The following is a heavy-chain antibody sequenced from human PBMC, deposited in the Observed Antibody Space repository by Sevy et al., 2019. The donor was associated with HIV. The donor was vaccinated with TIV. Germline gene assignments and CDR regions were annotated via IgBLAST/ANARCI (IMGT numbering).Heavy chain of an antibody. CDR3: ARKYDSSGYFDY. V-gene: IGHV3-23*01. D-gene: IGHD3-22*01. CDR1: GFDFREYA. Sequence: GGSLRLSCGASGFDFREYAMNWVRQAPGKGLEWVSGISGTGGSGDKTNYADSVKGRFTISRDDSKNSLYLQLNTLRAEDTAIYYCARKYDSSGYFDYWGQGTLVTVS. CDR2: ISGTGGSGDKT. J-gene: IGHJ4*02.